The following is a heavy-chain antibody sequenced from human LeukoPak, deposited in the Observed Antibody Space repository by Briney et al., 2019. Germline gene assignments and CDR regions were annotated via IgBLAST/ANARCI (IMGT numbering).Heavy chain of an antibody. V-gene: IGHV3-11*04. CDR3: ARDALNGFDI. Sequence: PGGSLGLSCAASGFTFSHYYMNWIRQAPGKGLEWISQISSTGSIIYYADSVKGRFTISRDNNKNSLFLQMNSLSAEDTAVYYCARDALNGFDIWGQGTTVTVSS. D-gene: IGHD2-8*01. CDR2: ISSTGSII. CDR1: GFTFSHYY. J-gene: IGHJ3*02.